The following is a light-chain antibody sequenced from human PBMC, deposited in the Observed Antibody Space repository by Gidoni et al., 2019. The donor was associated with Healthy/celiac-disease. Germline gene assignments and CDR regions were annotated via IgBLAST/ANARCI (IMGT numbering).Light chain of an antibody. V-gene: IGKV3-20*01. CDR1: QSVSSSY. Sequence: EIVLTPSPGTLSLSPGERATLSCRAGQSVSSSYLAWYQQKPGQAPRLLIYGASSRATGIPDRVSGSGAGTDFTLTISRLEPEEFAVYACQQYGSSAITFXQXTRLEIK. CDR2: GAS. J-gene: IGKJ5*01. CDR3: QQYGSSAIT.